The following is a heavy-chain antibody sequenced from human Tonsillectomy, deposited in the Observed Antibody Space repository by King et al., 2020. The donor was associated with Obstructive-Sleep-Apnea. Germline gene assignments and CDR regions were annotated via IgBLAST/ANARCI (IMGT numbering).Heavy chain of an antibody. CDR1: GGSFSGYY. V-gene: IGHV4-34*01. D-gene: IGHD3-10*01. CDR2: INHSGST. J-gene: IGHJ4*02. Sequence: VQLQQWGAGLLKPSETLSLTCAVYGGSFSGYYWSWIRQPPGKGLEWIGEINHSGSTNYNPSLKSRVTISVDTSKNQFSLKPSSVTAADTAVYYCARGGGVYGSGSPLFDYWGQGTLVTVSS. CDR3: ARGGGVYGSGSPLFDY.